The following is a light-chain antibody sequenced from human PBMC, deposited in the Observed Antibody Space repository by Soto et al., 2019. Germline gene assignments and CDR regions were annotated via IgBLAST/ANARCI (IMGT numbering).Light chain of an antibody. CDR3: VLYMRSGISV. V-gene: IGLV8-61*01. Sequence: QTVVTQEPSFSVSPGGTVTLTCGLSSDSVSASYFPSWYQQTPGQAPRTLIYNTTTRSSGVPDRFSGSILGNRAALTITGAQADDESDYYCVLYMRSGISVFGGGTKLTVL. CDR1: SDSVSASYF. J-gene: IGLJ2*01. CDR2: NTT.